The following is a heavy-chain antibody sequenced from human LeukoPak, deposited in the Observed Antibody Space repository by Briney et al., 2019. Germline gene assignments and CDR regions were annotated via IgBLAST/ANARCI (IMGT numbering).Heavy chain of an antibody. CDR2: ISGSGGST. CDR3: AKATRITMIEVVISPSFDY. J-gene: IGHJ4*02. CDR1: GFTFSSYA. V-gene: IGHV3-23*01. D-gene: IGHD3-22*01. Sequence: GGSLRLSCAASGFTFSSYAMSWVRQAPGKGLEWVSAISGSGGSTYYADSVKGRFTISRDNSKNTLYLQMNSLRAEDTAVYYCAKATRITMIEVVISPSFDYWGQGTLVTVSS.